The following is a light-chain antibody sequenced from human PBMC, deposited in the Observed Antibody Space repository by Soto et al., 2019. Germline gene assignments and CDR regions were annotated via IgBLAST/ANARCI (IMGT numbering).Light chain of an antibody. Sequence: DIQMTQSPSSLSASVGDRVTITCRASQSISSYLNWYQQKPGKAPKLLIYAASSLQSGVPSRFSGSGSGTDFTLTISSLQPEDFAVYYCQQYVSPPITFGQGTRLEIK. CDR2: AAS. J-gene: IGKJ5*01. V-gene: IGKV1-39*01. CDR1: QSISSY. CDR3: QQYVSPPIT.